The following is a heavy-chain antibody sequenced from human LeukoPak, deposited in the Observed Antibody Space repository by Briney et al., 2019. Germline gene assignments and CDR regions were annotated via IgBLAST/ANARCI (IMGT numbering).Heavy chain of an antibody. J-gene: IGHJ3*02. CDR1: GFTFSGYY. D-gene: IGHD3-10*01. CDR2: ISCSSSYT. V-gene: IGHV3-11*05. Sequence: PGGSLRLSCAASGFTFSGYYMSWVRQAPGKGLEWVSYISCSSSYTNYADSVKGRFTISRDNAKNSLFLQINSLRAEDTAVYYCARDVIYGSGSSRLFDIWGQGTLVTVSS. CDR3: ARDVIYGSGSSRLFDI.